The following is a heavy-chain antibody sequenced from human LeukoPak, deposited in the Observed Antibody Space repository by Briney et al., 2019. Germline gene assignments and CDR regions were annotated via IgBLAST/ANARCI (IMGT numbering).Heavy chain of an antibody. Sequence: GGSLRLSCAASGFTFSSYSMNWVRQAPGKGLEWGSSISSSSSYIYYADSVKGRFTISRDNAKNSLYLQMNSLRAEDTAVYYCARGRSALGDAFDIWGQGTMVTVSS. D-gene: IGHD3-16*01. V-gene: IGHV3-21*01. J-gene: IGHJ3*02. CDR1: GFTFSSYS. CDR3: ARGRSALGDAFDI. CDR2: ISSSSSYI.